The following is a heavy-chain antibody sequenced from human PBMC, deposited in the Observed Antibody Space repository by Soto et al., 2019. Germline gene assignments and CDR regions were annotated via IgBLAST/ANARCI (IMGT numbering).Heavy chain of an antibody. CDR2: ISYDGSNK. J-gene: IGHJ4*02. D-gene: IGHD6-13*01. Sequence: PGGSLRLSCGASGFTFSSYGMHWFRQAPGKGLEWVAVISYDGSNKYYADSVKGRFTISRDNSKNTLYLQMNGLRAEDTAVYYCAKCSSSAVDSYYFDYWGQGTLVTVSS. CDR3: AKCSSSAVDSYYFDY. CDR1: GFTFSSYG. V-gene: IGHV3-30*18.